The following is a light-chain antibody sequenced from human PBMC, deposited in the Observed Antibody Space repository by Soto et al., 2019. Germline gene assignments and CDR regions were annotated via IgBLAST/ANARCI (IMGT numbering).Light chain of an antibody. CDR1: QSVSSSY. CDR3: QQYGSSPRT. Sequence: EIVLTQSPGTLSFSPGERATLSCRASQSVSSSYLAWYQQQPGLAPRLLIYGASSRATGIPDRFSGSGSGTDFTLTISRLAPEDFGVYYCQQYGSSPRTFGHGPSWRSN. V-gene: IGKV3-20*01. J-gene: IGKJ2*01. CDR2: GAS.